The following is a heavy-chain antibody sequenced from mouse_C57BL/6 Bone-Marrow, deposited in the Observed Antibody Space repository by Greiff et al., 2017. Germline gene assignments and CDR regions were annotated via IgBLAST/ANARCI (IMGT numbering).Heavy chain of an antibody. J-gene: IGHJ3*01. CDR3: ARPRFAY. Sequence: QVQLKESGPELVKPGASVKLSCKASGYAFSSSWMNWVKQRPGKGLEWIGRIYPGDGDTNYNGKFKGKATLTADKSSSTAYMQLSSLTSEDSAVYFCARPRFAYWGQGTLVTVSA. CDR1: GYAFSSSW. CDR2: IYPGDGDT. V-gene: IGHV1-82*01.